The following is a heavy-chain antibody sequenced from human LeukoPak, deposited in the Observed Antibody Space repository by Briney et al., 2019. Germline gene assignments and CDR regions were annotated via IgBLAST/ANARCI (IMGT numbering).Heavy chain of an antibody. V-gene: IGHV3-30*04. D-gene: IGHD6-19*01. CDR3: ASNIAVADTTDY. CDR2: ISYDGSNK. CDR1: EFTFSSYA. Sequence: GGSLRLSCAASEFTFSSYAMHWVRQAPGKGLEWVAVISYDGSNKYYADSVKGRFTISRDNSKNTLYLQMNSLRAEDTAVYYCASNIAVADTTDYWGQGTLVTVSS. J-gene: IGHJ4*02.